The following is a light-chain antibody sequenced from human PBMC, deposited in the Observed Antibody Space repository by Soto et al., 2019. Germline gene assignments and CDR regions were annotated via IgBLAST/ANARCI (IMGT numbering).Light chain of an antibody. Sequence: DIQMTQSPSSLSASIGDRVTITCRASQSISSYLNWYQHRPGKAPKLLIYAASSLQPGVPSRFSGRGSGTVFTLTISSLQPEDFATYYCQQSYSTRLTFGGGTKVEIK. CDR1: QSISSY. CDR3: QQSYSTRLT. V-gene: IGKV1-39*01. J-gene: IGKJ4*01. CDR2: AAS.